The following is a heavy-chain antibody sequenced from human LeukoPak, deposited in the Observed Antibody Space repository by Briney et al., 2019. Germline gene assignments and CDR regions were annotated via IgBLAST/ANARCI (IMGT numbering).Heavy chain of an antibody. CDR3: ARGLLGDYYYYGMDV. J-gene: IGHJ6*04. D-gene: IGHD3-16*01. CDR1: GFTFSSYG. V-gene: IGHV3-30*03. CDR2: ISYDGSNK. Sequence: GGSLRLSCAASGFTFSSYGMHWVRQAPGKGLEWVAVISYDGSNKYYADSVKGRFTISRDNSKNTLYLQMNSLRAEDTAVYYCARGLLGDYYYYGMDVWGKGTTVTVSS.